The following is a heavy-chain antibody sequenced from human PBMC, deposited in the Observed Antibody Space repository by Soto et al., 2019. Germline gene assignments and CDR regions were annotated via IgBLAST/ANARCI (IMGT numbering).Heavy chain of an antibody. V-gene: IGHV4-31*03. J-gene: IGHJ4*02. CDR2: IYYSGST. CDR1: GGSISSGSYY. CDR3: AIVRSQPADY. Sequence: QVQLQESGPGLVKPSQTLFLTCTVSGGSISSGSYYWSWIRQHPGKGLEWIGYIYYSGSTNYNPSLKSRDTITLDTSKNHFALKVSSVADSDTAVYYCAIVRSQPADYWGQGTLVTVSS.